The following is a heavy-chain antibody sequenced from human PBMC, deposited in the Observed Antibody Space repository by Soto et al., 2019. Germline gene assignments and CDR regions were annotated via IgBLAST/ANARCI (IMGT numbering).Heavy chain of an antibody. J-gene: IGHJ6*02. CDR3: ARGYTIFGVVTHYYYYGMDA. D-gene: IGHD3-3*01. V-gene: IGHV1-69*13. CDR2: IIPIFGTA. CDR1: GGTFSSYA. Sequence: GASVKVSCKASGGTFSSYAISWVRQAPGQGLEWMGGIIPIFGTANYAQKFQGRVTITADESTSTAYMELSSLRSEDTAVYYCARGYTIFGVVTHYYYYGMDAWGQGTTVTVSS.